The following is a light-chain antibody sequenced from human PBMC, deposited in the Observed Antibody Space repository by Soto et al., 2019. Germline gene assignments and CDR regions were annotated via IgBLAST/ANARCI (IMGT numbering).Light chain of an antibody. V-gene: IGKV1-39*01. CDR2: AAS. CDR1: QGIRND. J-gene: IGKJ1*01. Sequence: DLQLTQSPSSLSASVGDRVTITCRARQGIRNDLGWYQQKPGKAPKRLIYAASSLQSGVPSRFSGSGAGTDFTLTISSLHPEDSATYYCQQSYSTPPTFCPGTKVDI. CDR3: QQSYSTPPT.